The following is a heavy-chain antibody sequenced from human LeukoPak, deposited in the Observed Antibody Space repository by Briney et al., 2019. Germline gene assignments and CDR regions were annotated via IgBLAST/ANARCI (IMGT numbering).Heavy chain of an antibody. V-gene: IGHV4-59*08. CDR1: GASISSYY. J-gene: IGHJ4*02. D-gene: IGHD6-19*01. CDR3: ARYGVSGWVIDN. Sequence: SGTLSLTCTVSGASISSYYWTWIRQSPEQGLEWIGYIYHTGATSYNPSLKSRVTMSIDTSKKQFSLKLTSVTAADTAVYFCARYGVSGWVIDNWGQGTLVTVSS. CDR2: IYHTGAT.